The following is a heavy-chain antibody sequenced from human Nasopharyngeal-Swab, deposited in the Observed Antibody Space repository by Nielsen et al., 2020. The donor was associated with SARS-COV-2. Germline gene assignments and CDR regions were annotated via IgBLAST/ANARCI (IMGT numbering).Heavy chain of an antibody. Sequence: GESLKISCAASGFTFSSYDMHWVRQATGKGLEWVSAIGTAGDTYYPGSVKGRFTISRENAKNPLYLQMNSPRAGDTAVYYCARARPDIVVVPAALLFDPWGQGTLVTVSS. V-gene: IGHV3-13*04. CDR1: GFTFSSYD. D-gene: IGHD2-2*01. CDR3: ARARPDIVVVPAALLFDP. CDR2: IGTAGDT. J-gene: IGHJ5*02.